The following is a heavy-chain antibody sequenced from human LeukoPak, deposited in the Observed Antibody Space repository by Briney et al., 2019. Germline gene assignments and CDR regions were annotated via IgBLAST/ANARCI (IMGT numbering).Heavy chain of an antibody. CDR2: MNPNSGNT. Sequence: ASVKVSCKASGYTFTSYDINWVRQATGQGLGWMGWMNPNSGNTGYAQKFQGRVTITRNTSISTAYMELSSLRSEDTAVYYCARGRGGSYYFYYYYMDVWGKGTTVTVSS. V-gene: IGHV1-8*03. J-gene: IGHJ6*03. D-gene: IGHD1-26*01. CDR3: ARGRGGSYYFYYYYMDV. CDR1: GYTFTSYD.